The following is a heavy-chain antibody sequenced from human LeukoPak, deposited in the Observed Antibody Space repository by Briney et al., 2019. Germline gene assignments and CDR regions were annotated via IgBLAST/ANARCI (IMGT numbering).Heavy chain of an antibody. CDR1: GFTFSNAW. J-gene: IGHJ3*02. D-gene: IGHD2-2*01. CDR2: IKSKTDGGTT. CDR3: TTDQYCSSTSCRGNDAFDI. V-gene: IGHV3-15*01. Sequence: PGGSLRLSCAASGFTFSNAWMSWVRQAPGKGLEWVGRIKSKTDGGTTNYAAPVKGRFTISRDDSKNTLYLQMNSLKTEDTAVYYCTTDQYCSSTSCRGNDAFDIWGQGTMVTVSS.